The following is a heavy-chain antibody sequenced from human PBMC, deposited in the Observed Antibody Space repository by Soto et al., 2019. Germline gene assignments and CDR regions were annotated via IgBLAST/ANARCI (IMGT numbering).Heavy chain of an antibody. CDR2: IWYDGSNK. Sequence: GGSLRLSCAASGFTVSSNYMSWVRQAPGKGLEWVAVIWYDGSNKYYADSVKGRFTISRDNSKNTLYLQMNSLRAEDTAVYYCARDMGVVALPPSKHYYYGMDVWGQGTTVTVSS. CDR3: ARDMGVVALPPSKHYYYGMDV. CDR1: GFTVSSNY. V-gene: IGHV3-33*08. J-gene: IGHJ6*02. D-gene: IGHD2-21*01.